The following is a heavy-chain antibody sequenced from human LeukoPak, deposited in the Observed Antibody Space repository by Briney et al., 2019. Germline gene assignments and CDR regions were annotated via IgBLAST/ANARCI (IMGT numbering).Heavy chain of an antibody. Sequence: SETLSLTCSVSGGSITGYSWSWIRQPPGKGLEWIGYIYYSGDTYYNPSLKSRLSISVDTSKNQFSLKLSSVTAADTAVYYCARKVVVVAARSWFDPWGQGTLVTVSS. CDR3: ARKVVVVAARSWFDP. V-gene: IGHV4-59*08. CDR2: IYYSGDT. J-gene: IGHJ5*02. D-gene: IGHD2-15*01. CDR1: GGSITGYS.